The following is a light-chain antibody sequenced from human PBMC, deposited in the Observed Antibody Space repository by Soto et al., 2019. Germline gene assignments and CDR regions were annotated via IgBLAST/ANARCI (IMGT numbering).Light chain of an antibody. Sequence: QSVLTQPTSVSGSPGQSITISCTGTSSDVGGYNYVSWYQHHPGEARKLMIFEVTKRPSGVSSRFSGSKSGNTASLTISGLQSEDEADYFCNSYTTSSTYVFGSGTKVTVL. CDR3: NSYTTSSTYV. J-gene: IGLJ1*01. V-gene: IGLV2-14*01. CDR2: EVT. CDR1: SSDVGGYNY.